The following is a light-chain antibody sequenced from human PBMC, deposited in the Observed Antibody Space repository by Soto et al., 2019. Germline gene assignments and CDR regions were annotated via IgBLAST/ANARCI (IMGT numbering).Light chain of an antibody. Sequence: EIVLTQSPGTLSLSPGERATLSCRASQSVSSSYLAWYQQKPGQAPRLLIYGASSRASGIPGRFSGSGSGTDVTLTISRLEPDDFPVYYCQQNRRSPRTFGQGTKLEIK. J-gene: IGKJ2*01. CDR1: QSVSSSY. V-gene: IGKV3-20*01. CDR2: GAS. CDR3: QQNRRSPRT.